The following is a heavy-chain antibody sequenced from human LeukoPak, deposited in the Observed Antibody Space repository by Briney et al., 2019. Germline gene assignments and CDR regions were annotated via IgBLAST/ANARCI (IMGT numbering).Heavy chain of an antibody. Sequence: PSETLSLTCTVSGGSISSSSYYWGWIRQPPGKGLEWIGSIYYSGSTYYNPSLKSRVTISVDTSKDQFSLKLSSVTAADTAVYYCARQQWLDYLDYWGQGTLVTVSS. CDR2: IYYSGST. CDR3: ARQQWLDYLDY. CDR1: GGSISSSSYY. D-gene: IGHD6-19*01. V-gene: IGHV4-39*01. J-gene: IGHJ4*02.